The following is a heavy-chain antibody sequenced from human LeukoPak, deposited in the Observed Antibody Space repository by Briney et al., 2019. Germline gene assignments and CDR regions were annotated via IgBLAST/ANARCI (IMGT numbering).Heavy chain of an antibody. D-gene: IGHD1-1*01. CDR2: IYYTGTT. J-gene: IGHJ4*02. Sequence: SETLSLTCTVSAGSISSYYWKWLRQSPGKGLEWIGYIYYTGTTKYNPSLTSRVTISIDTSKNQFSLKLSSVTAADTAVYYCATSVGTTGTTWGQGTLVIVSS. CDR1: AGSISSYY. CDR3: ATSVGTTGTT. V-gene: IGHV4-59*08.